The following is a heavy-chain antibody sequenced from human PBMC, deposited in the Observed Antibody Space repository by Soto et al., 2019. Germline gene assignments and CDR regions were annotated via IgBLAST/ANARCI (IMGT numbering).Heavy chain of an antibody. V-gene: IGHV1-69*01. CDR3: ATATISPVSATLYPYGMDV. CDR1: GGTFNNFA. CDR2: IMPVFHTT. J-gene: IGHJ6*02. D-gene: IGHD6-25*01. Sequence: QVQLVQSGAEVKKPGSSVKVSCQASGGTFNNFAFTWVRQAPGQGLEWLGGIMPVFHTTNIAQTFQDRITVTADDFTTTVYMEMTSLRYDDTAVYYCATATISPVSATLYPYGMDVWDQGTTVTVSS.